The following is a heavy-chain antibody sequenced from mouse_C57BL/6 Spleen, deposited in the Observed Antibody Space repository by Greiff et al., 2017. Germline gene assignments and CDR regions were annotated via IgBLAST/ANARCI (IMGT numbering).Heavy chain of an antibody. CDR3: ARTYYNWGMDY. Sequence: VQLQESGPELVKPGASVKISCKASGYAFSSSWMNWVKQRPGKGLEWIGRIYPGDGDTNYNGKFKGKATLTGDKSSSTAYMQLSSLTSEDSAVYYCARTYYNWGMDYWGQGTSVTVSS. CDR2: IYPGDGDT. D-gene: IGHD2-12*01. J-gene: IGHJ4*01. V-gene: IGHV1-82*01. CDR1: GYAFSSSW.